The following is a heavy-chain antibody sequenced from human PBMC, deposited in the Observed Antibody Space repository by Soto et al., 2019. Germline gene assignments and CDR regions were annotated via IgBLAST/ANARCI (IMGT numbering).Heavy chain of an antibody. Sequence: QVQLQESGPGLVKPSETLSLTCTISGGSISSYYWSWIRQPPGKGLEWIGYIYYSGSTNYNPSLKSRVTISVDTSKNQFSLKLSSVTAADTAVYYCARRSSGWYAVDYWGQGTLVTVSS. CDR2: IYYSGST. D-gene: IGHD6-19*01. V-gene: IGHV4-59*01. J-gene: IGHJ4*02. CDR3: ARRSSGWYAVDY. CDR1: GGSISSYY.